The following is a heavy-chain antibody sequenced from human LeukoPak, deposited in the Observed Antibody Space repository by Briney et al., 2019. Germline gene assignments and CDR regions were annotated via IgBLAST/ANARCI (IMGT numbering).Heavy chain of an antibody. D-gene: IGHD2-15*01. Sequence: PSETLSLTCTVSGGALSSGAYYWSWIRPHPGKGLEWIGYIYYSGSTYYSPSLKSRLTMSVDTSKNQFSLKLSSVTAADTAVYYCARDPGGGSFDFWGQGTLVTVSS. V-gene: IGHV4-31*03. J-gene: IGHJ4*02. CDR1: GGALSSGAYY. CDR2: IYYSGST. CDR3: ARDPGGGSFDF.